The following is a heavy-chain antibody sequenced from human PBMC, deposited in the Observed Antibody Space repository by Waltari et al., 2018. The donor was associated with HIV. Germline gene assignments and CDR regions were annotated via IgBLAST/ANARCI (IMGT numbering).Heavy chain of an antibody. CDR2: IRPDGNDK. V-gene: IGHV3-7*01. J-gene: IGHJ4*02. Sequence: EVQLVESGGGLVQPGGSLRLSCAASGFTFISYWMSWVRQAPGKGLEWVANIRPDGNDKYYVDSVKGRFTISRDNVKNSLYLQKNTLRAEDTAVYYCARGGGAAAGTVDNWGQGTLVTVSS. CDR3: ARGGGAAAGTVDN. CDR1: GFTFISYW. D-gene: IGHD6-13*01.